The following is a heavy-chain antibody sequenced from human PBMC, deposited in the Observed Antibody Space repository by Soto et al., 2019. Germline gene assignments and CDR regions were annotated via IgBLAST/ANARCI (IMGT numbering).Heavy chain of an antibody. V-gene: IGHV4-34*01. J-gene: IGHJ4*02. CDR3: ARGGWRHYGSGSYLTRPFDY. Sequence: SETLCLTCAVYGGSFSGYYWSWIRQPPGKGLEWIGEINHSGSTNYNPSLKSRVTISVDTSKNQFSLKLSSVTAADTAVYYCARGGWRHYGSGSYLTRPFDYWGQGTLVTVSS. CDR2: INHSGST. CDR1: GGSFSGYY. D-gene: IGHD3-10*01.